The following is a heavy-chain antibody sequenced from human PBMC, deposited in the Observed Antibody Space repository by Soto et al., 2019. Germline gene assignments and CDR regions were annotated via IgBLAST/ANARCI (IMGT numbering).Heavy chain of an antibody. CDR1: GYPFTTYH. CDR3: ARPEGYGSGSYYFDS. Sequence: ASVKVSCKASGYPFTTYHLHWVRQAPGQGLEWMGIVYVTGTGTRSAQKFQGRLTMTRDRSTSTVYMELSSLRSEDTAVYYCARPEGYGSGSYYFDSWGQGPLVTVSS. V-gene: IGHV1-46*01. D-gene: IGHD3-10*01. CDR2: VYVTGTGT. J-gene: IGHJ4*02.